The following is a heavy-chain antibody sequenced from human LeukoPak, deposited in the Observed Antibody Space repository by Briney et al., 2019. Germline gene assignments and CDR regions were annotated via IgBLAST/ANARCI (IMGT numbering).Heavy chain of an antibody. Sequence: GGSLRLSCAASGFTFSSFAMSWVRLAPGKGLEWVSTISGSADNTYYADSVKGRFTISRDNSKNTLYPQLNSLRAGDTAVYYCAKAAYSNSPYFFDYWGQGTLVTVSS. CDR3: AKAAYSNSPYFFDY. J-gene: IGHJ4*02. CDR1: GFTFSSFA. V-gene: IGHV3-23*01. CDR2: ISGSADNT. D-gene: IGHD4-11*01.